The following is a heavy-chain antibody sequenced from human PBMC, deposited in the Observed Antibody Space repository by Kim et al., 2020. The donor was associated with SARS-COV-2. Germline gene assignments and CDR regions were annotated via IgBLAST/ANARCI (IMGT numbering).Heavy chain of an antibody. J-gene: IGHJ4*02. CDR2: ISYDGSNK. V-gene: IGHV3-30*04. CDR1: GFTFSSYA. Sequence: GGSLRLSCAASGFTFSSYAMHWVRQAPGKGLEWVAVISYDGSNKYYADSVKGRFTISRDNSKNTLYLQMNSLRAEVTAVYYCARDGVDYDSSGYQYYFDYWGQGTLVTVSS. D-gene: IGHD3-22*01. CDR3: ARDGVDYDSSGYQYYFDY.